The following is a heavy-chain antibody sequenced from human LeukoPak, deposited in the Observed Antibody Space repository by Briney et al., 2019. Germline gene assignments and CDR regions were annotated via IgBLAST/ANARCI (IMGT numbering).Heavy chain of an antibody. V-gene: IGHV1-8*01. Sequence: GALVKVSCKASGYTFTSYDINWVRQATGQGLEWMGWMNPNSGNTGYAQKFQGRVTMTRNTSISTAYMELSSLRSEDTAVYYCARGSMVRGPLMVDYWGQGTLVTVSS. J-gene: IGHJ4*02. D-gene: IGHD3-10*01. CDR2: MNPNSGNT. CDR1: GYTFTSYD. CDR3: ARGSMVRGPLMVDY.